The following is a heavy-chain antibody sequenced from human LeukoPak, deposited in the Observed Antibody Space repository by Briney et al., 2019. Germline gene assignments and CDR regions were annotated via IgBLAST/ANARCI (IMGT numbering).Heavy chain of an antibody. CDR2: INPNSGGT. J-gene: IGHJ4*02. Sequence: ASVKVSCKASGYTFTGYYMHWVRQAPGQGLEWMGWINPNSGGTNYAQKFQGWVTMTRDTSISTAYMELSRLRSDDTAVYYCARGHSTRRAYCGGDCYGIDYWGQGTLVTVSS. V-gene: IGHV1-2*04. CDR1: GYTFTGYY. D-gene: IGHD2-21*02. CDR3: ARGHSTRRAYCGGDCYGIDY.